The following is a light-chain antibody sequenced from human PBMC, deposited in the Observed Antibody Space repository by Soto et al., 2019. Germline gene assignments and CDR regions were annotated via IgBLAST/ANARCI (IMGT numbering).Light chain of an antibody. J-gene: IGKJ5*01. CDR1: QSLSSY. Sequence: EIVLTQSPATLSLSPGERATLSCRASQSLSSYLAWYQQKPGQAPRLLIYDASNRATGIPARFIGSGSGTDFTLTISSLEPEDFEVYYCQQRDNWSSITFGQGTRLETK. V-gene: IGKV3-11*01. CDR3: QQRDNWSSIT. CDR2: DAS.